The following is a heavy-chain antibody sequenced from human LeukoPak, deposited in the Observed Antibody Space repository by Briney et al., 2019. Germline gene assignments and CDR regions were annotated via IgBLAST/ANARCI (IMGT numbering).Heavy chain of an antibody. V-gene: IGHV3-74*01. CDR3: ARDRVRGYSYGYGDYFDY. D-gene: IGHD5-18*01. J-gene: IGHJ4*02. CDR2: INNDGGVT. CDR1: GFTFSSHW. Sequence: GGSLRLSCAASGFTFSSHWMHWVRQAPGKGLVWVSFINNDGGVTSYADSVKGRSTISRDNAKNSLYLQMNSLRAEDTAVYYCARDRVRGYSYGYGDYFDYWGQGTLVTVSS.